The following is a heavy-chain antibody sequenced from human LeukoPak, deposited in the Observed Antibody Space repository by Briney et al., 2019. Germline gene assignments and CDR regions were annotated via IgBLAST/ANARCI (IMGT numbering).Heavy chain of an antibody. CDR2: INSDGSST. V-gene: IGHV3-74*01. CDR1: GFTFSSYW. Sequence: QSGGSLRLSCAASGFTFSSYWMHWVRQAPGKGLVWVSRINSDGSSTSYADSVKGRFTISRDNAKNTLYLQMNSLRAEDTAVYYCAKDALRSVRQADYWGQGTLVTVSS. CDR3: AKDALRSVRQADY. J-gene: IGHJ4*02.